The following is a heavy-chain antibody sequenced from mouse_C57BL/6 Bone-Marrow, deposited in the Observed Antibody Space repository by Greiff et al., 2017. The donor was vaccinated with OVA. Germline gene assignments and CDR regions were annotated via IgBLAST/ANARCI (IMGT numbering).Heavy chain of an antibody. CDR2: IHPNSGST. Sequence: VQLQQSGAELVKPGASVKLSCKASGYTFTSYWMHWVKQRPGQGLEWIGMIHPNSGSTNYNEKFKSKATLTVDKSSSTAYMQLSSLTSEDSAVYYCARSGYGYGAGPYFDYWGQGTTLTVSS. D-gene: IGHD2-2*01. CDR1: GYTFTSYW. J-gene: IGHJ2*01. CDR3: ARSGYGYGAGPYFDY. V-gene: IGHV1-64*01.